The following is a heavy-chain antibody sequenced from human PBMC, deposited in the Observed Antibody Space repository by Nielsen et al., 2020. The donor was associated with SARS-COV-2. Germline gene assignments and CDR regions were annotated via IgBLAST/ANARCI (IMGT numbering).Heavy chain of an antibody. V-gene: IGHV3-21*01. CDR2: ISSSSSYI. D-gene: IGHD6-13*01. CDR3: ARDRVGGYGSSWYGRRNWFDP. CDR1: GFTFSSYS. J-gene: IGHJ5*02. Sequence: GGSLRLSCAASGFTFSSYSMNWVRQAPGKGLEWVSSISSSSSYIYYADSVKGRFTISRDNAKNSLYLQMTSLRAEDTAVYYCARDRVGGYGSSWYGRRNWFDPWGQGTLVTVSS.